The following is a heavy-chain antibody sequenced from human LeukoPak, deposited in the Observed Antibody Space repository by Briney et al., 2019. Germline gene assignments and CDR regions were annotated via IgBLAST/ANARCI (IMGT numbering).Heavy chain of an antibody. Sequence: SETLSLTCTVSGGSISSSSYYWGWIRQPPGRGLEWIGSIYYSGSTYYNPSLKSRVTISVDTSKNQFSLKLSSVTAADTAVYYCARRYYDFWSGYYTGAFDIWGQGTMVTVSP. CDR1: GGSISSSSYY. V-gene: IGHV4-39*01. D-gene: IGHD3-3*01. CDR3: ARRYYDFWSGYYTGAFDI. J-gene: IGHJ3*02. CDR2: IYYSGST.